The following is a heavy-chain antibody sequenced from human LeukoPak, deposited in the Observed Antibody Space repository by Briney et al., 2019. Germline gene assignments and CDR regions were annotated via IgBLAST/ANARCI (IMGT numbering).Heavy chain of an antibody. J-gene: IGHJ5*02. CDR1: GLTFTGVNY. V-gene: IGHV1-2*02. CDR3: TRDRLSKWFDP. D-gene: IGHD5-12*01. Sequence: ASVTVSCEASGLTFTGVNYIHWGRQAPGQGPEWMGWINTNSGVTDYARKFQGSVTMTRDTYISTAYMEVYTLTSADTDMYYCTRDRLSKWFDPWGQGTLVTVSS. CDR2: INTNSGVT.